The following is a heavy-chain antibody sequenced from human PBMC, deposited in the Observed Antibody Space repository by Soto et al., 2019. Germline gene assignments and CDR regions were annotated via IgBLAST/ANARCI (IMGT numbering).Heavy chain of an antibody. J-gene: IGHJ5*02. D-gene: IGHD3-3*01. Sequence: SETLSLTCTVSGGSISSDSYYWTWLRQPPGKGLEWIGYMYYSGNSDYNPSLKSRVSISVDTSKNHFSLNLRSVTAADTAVYYCARGNDFWSGYPNRFDPWGQGTLVTRLL. CDR1: GGSISSDSYY. CDR3: ARGNDFWSGYPNRFDP. CDR2: MYYSGNS. V-gene: IGHV4-61*03.